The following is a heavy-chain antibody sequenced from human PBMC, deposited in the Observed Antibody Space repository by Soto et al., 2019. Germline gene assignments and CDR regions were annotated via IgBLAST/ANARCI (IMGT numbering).Heavy chain of an antibody. J-gene: IGHJ4*02. D-gene: IGHD6-25*01. V-gene: IGHV4-59*12. CDR3: ASDRSGSYETFDY. CDR2: ISYNGIT. Sequence: QVQLRESGPGQAKPSETLSLACSVSGGPLNAYYWTWIRQPPGKRLEWLGHISYNGITNYNPSLKSRVTMSVDTSKNQISLKLSSVTVADTAIYYGASDRSGSYETFDYWGQGTLVTVSS. CDR1: GGPLNAYY.